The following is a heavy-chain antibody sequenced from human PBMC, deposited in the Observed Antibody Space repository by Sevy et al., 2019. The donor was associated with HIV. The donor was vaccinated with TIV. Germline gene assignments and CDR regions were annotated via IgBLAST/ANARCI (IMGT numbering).Heavy chain of an antibody. CDR2: IGTAGDT. CDR1: GFTFSSYD. D-gene: IGHD3-3*01. V-gene: IGHV3-13*01. Sequence: GGSLRLSCAASGFTFSSYDMHWVRQATGKGLEWVSAIGTAGDTYYPGSVKGRFTISRENAKNSLYLQMNSLRAGETAVYYCARSEPTIFGVVSYGMDVWGQGTTVTVSS. J-gene: IGHJ6*02. CDR3: ARSEPTIFGVVSYGMDV.